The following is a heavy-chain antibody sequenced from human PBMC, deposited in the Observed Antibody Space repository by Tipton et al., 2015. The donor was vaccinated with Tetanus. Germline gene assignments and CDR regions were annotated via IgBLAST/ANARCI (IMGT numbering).Heavy chain of an antibody. J-gene: IGHJ4*02. Sequence: SLRLSCVASGFIVSSHYMSWVRQAPGKGLEWVSVMYSGGDTYYVDSVKGRFSISRDNAKNTLYLQMNSLRFEDTAVYYCARSRGGTRDYYASGYWGQGTLVTVSS. CDR2: MYSGGDT. V-gene: IGHV3-53*05. D-gene: IGHD3-22*01. CDR1: GFIVSSHY. CDR3: ARSRGGTRDYYASGY.